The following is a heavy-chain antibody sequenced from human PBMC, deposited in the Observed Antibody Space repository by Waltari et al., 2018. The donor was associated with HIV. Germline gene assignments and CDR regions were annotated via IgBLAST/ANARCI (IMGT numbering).Heavy chain of an antibody. J-gene: IGHJ3*02. V-gene: IGHV3-33*06. CDR2: IWSDGYNK. Sequence: QVYLMESGGGVVQPGGSLKLSCAASGFTSSSYGRHWVRQAPGKGLEWVAVIWSDGYNKFYADSVRGRFTFSRDNSKYTLSLQMNSLRAEDTALYYCVKERGPFNGFDIWGQGTMVTVSS. D-gene: IGHD3-16*01. CDR3: VKERGPFNGFDI. CDR1: GFTSSSYG.